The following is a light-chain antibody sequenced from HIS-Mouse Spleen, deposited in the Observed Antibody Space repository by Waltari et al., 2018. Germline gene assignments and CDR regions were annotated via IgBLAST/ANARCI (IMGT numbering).Light chain of an antibody. J-gene: IGLJ2*01. Sequence: SYELTQPPSVSVSPGQTARITCPGDALPKKYAYWYQQKSGQAPVLVIYGDHKRPPGIPERFSGYSSGTMAPLTISGSQVEDEADYYCYSTDSSGNHRVFGGGTKLTVL. CDR3: YSTDSSGNHRV. CDR2: GDH. V-gene: IGLV3-10*01. CDR1: ALPKKY.